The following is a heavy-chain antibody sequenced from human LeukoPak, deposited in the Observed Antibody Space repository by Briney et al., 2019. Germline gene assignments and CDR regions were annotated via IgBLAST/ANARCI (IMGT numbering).Heavy chain of an antibody. CDR2: IKPDGSQE. Sequence: GGSLRLSCAASGFSFSTYWMTWVRQAPGKGLEWVANIKPDGSQEYCVDSVKGRFTISRDNAKNSLYLQMNSLRAEDTAVYYCARDSGSFFVDSWGQGTLVTVSS. J-gene: IGHJ4*02. CDR3: ARDSGSFFVDS. V-gene: IGHV3-7*01. D-gene: IGHD1-26*01. CDR1: GFSFSTYW.